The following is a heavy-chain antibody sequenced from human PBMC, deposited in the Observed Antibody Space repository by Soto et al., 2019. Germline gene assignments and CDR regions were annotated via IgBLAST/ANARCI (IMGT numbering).Heavy chain of an antibody. CDR1: GFTFSSAG. V-gene: IGHV3-30*18. J-gene: IGHJ4*02. D-gene: IGHD6-25*01. Sequence: PGGSLRPSCAASGFTFSSAGMHWVRQAPGKGLEWVAVISYDGSDKYYADSVKGRFTVSRDNSKNTLYLQMNSLRAEDTAVYYCAKERRAWDFDYWGQGTLVTVSS. CDR2: ISYDGSDK. CDR3: AKERRAWDFDY.